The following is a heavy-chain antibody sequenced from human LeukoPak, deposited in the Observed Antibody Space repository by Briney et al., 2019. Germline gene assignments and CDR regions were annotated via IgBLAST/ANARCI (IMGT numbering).Heavy chain of an antibody. V-gene: IGHV1-8*01. CDR1: GYTFTSYD. CDR3: ARDSGSGTYY. Sequence: GASVKVSCKASGYTFTSYDIHWVRQATGQGLEWMGRMNPNRGDTDYAQKFQGRVTMTRDTSISTAYMELSSLRSEDTAVYYCARDSGSGTYYWGQGTLVTVSS. J-gene: IGHJ4*02. CDR2: MNPNRGDT. D-gene: IGHD6-19*01.